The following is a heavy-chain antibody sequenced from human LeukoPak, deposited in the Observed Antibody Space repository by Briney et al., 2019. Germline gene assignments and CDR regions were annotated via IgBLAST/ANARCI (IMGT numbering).Heavy chain of an antibody. V-gene: IGHV3-23*01. D-gene: IGHD3-22*01. J-gene: IGHJ4*02. CDR3: AKYSHDSSGSYDY. CDR2: ISDTGNT. Sequence: GGSLRLSCVASGFTFSGFGMHWVRQAPGKGLEWVSAISDTGNTYHADSVKGRFTISRDSSKNTLYLQMNSLRAEDTAVYYCAKYSHDSSGSYDYWGQGTLVTVSS. CDR1: GFTFSGFG.